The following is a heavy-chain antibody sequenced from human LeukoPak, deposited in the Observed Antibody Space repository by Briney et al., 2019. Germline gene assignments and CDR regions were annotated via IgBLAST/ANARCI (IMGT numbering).Heavy chain of an antibody. J-gene: IGHJ6*03. CDR3: ARQYISSYYYMDD. D-gene: IGHD1-14*01. CDR1: GGSISGSSYY. V-gene: IGHV4-39*01. CDR2: IYYSGST. Sequence: SETLSLTCTVSGGSISGSSYYWGWIRQPPGKGLEWIGSIYYSGSTYYNPSLKSRVTISVDTSKNQFSLKLSSVTAADTAFYYCARQYISSYYYMDDWGKGTTVTISS.